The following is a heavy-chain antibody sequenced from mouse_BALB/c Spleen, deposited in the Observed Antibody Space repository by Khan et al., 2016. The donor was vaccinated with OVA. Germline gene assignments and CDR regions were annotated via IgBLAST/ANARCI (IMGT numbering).Heavy chain of an antibody. D-gene: IGHD1-1*01. CDR2: ILPGSGSR. J-gene: IGHJ2*01. CDR3: ARVNYGSRDYFDY. V-gene: IGHV1-9*01. CDR1: GYTFSGYW. Sequence: QIQLVQSGAELMKPGASVKISCKATGYTFSGYWLEWVKQRPGHGLEWIGEILPGSGSRNYNEKFKGKATFTADISSKTTYMQLSSLTSDDSAVYYCARVNYGSRDYFDYWGQGTTLTVAS.